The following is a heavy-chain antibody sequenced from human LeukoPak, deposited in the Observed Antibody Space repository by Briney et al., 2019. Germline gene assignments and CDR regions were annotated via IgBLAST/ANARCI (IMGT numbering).Heavy chain of an antibody. CDR3: ARAVSHIVVVPASTAPLDV. V-gene: IGHV4-34*01. D-gene: IGHD2-2*01. J-gene: IGHJ6*04. Sequence: KPSETLSLTCAVYGGSFSGYYWSWIRQPPGKGLEWIGEINHSGSTNYNPSLKSRVTISVDTSKNQFSLKLSSVTAADTAVYYCARAVSHIVVVPASTAPLDVWGKGTTVTVSS. CDR1: GGSFSGYY. CDR2: INHSGST.